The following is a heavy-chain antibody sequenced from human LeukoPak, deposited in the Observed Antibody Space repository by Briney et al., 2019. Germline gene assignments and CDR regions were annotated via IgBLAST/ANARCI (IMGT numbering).Heavy chain of an antibody. V-gene: IGHV4-59*08. CDR2: IYYSGST. J-gene: IGHJ3*02. CDR1: GGSISSYY. D-gene: IGHD2-2*01. Sequence: SETLSLTCTVSGGSISSYYWSWIRQPPGKGLEWIGYIYYSGSTNYNPSLKSRVTISVDTSKNQFSLKLSSVTAADTAVYYCARRGYCSSTSCSHGGGTDAFDIWGQGTMVTVSS. CDR3: ARRGYCSSTSCSHGGGTDAFDI.